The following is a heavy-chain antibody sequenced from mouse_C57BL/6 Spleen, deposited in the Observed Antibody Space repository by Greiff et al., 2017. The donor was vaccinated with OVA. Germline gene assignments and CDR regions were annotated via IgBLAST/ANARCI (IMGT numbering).Heavy chain of an antibody. CDR3: ARGQKGSYSFWYFDV. CDR2: INPSNGGT. V-gene: IGHV1-53*01. J-gene: IGHJ1*03. D-gene: IGHD2-10*01. CDR1: GYTFTSYW. Sequence: QVQLKQPGTELVKPGASVKLSCKASGYTFTSYWMHWVKQRPGQGLEWIGNINPSNGGTNYNEKFKSKATLTVDKSSSTAYMQLSSLTSEDSAVYYCARGQKGSYSFWYFDVWGTGTTVTVSS.